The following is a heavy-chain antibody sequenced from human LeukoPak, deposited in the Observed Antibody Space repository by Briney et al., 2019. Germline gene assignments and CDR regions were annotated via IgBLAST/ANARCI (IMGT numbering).Heavy chain of an antibody. CDR2: ISAYNGNT. CDR1: GYTFTSYG. CDR3: ARDKWELLGGDY. V-gene: IGHV1-18*01. Sequence: ASVKISCKASGYTFTSYGISWVRQAPGQGLEWMGWISAYNGNTNYAQKLQGRVTMTTDTSTSTAYMELRSLRPDDTAVYYCARDKWELLGGDYWGQGTLVTVSS. J-gene: IGHJ4*02. D-gene: IGHD1-26*01.